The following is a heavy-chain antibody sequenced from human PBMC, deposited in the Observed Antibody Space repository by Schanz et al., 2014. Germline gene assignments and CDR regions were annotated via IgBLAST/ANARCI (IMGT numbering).Heavy chain of an antibody. Sequence: VQLVESGGGLVQPGGSLRLSCAASGFTFNSYWMTWVRQAPGKGLEWVAVISYDGSITYYADSVKDRFTISRDNSKNIMFLQMNSLKTEDTAVYYCARDDAWAFDYWGQGTLVTVSS. J-gene: IGHJ4*02. CDR2: ISYDGSIT. V-gene: IGHV3-30*03. D-gene: IGHD7-27*01. CDR1: GFTFNSYW. CDR3: ARDDAWAFDY.